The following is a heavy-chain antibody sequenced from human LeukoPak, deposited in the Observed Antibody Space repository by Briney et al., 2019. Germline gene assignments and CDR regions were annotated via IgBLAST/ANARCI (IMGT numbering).Heavy chain of an antibody. J-gene: IGHJ5*02. CDR2: ISSSSSTI. Sequence: GGSLRLSCAASGFTFSSYSMNWVRQAPGKGLEWVSYISSSSSTIYYADSVKGRFTISRDNAKNSLYLQMNSLRAEDTAVYYCASLYYDFWSGYYGTNWFDPWGQGTLVTVS. CDR3: ASLYYDFWSGYYGTNWFDP. V-gene: IGHV3-48*01. CDR1: GFTFSSYS. D-gene: IGHD3-3*01.